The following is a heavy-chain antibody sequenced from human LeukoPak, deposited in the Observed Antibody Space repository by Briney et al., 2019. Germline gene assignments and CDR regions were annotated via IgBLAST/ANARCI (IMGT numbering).Heavy chain of an antibody. D-gene: IGHD5-12*01. J-gene: IGHJ4*02. CDR3: ARDSGNSGYDVHDY. CDR1: GFTFGRYW. V-gene: IGHV3-7*01. Sequence: GRTLRLSCAASGFTFGRYWMTWVRHARGQGWEWGGNIQKDGSAKNYAESVKGRFTISRDNARTSLFLQMNSLRAEDTAVYYCARDSGNSGYDVHDYWGQGTLVTASS. CDR2: IQKDGSAK.